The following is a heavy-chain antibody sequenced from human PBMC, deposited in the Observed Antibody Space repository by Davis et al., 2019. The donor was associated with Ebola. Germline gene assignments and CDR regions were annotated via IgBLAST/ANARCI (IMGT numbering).Heavy chain of an antibody. CDR2: IIPILGIA. D-gene: IGHD1-14*01. J-gene: IGHJ6*02. CDR3: ARVLSGTKRFEYYYYGMDV. V-gene: IGHV1-69*02. CDR1: GGTFSSYT. Sequence: AASVKVSCKASGGTFSSYTISWVRQAPGQGLEWMGRIIPILGIANYAQKFQGRVTITADKSTSTAYMELSSLRSEDTAEYYCARVLSGTKRFEYYYYGMDVWGQGTTVTVSS.